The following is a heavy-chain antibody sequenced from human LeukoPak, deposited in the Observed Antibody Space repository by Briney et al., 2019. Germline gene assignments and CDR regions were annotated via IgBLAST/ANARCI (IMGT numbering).Heavy chain of an antibody. V-gene: IGHV3-49*04. D-gene: IGHD3-10*01. CDR3: TREAYGSGSYYNHDAFDI. CDR1: GFTFGDYA. Sequence: QPGGSLRLSCTASGFTFGDYAVSWVRQAPGKGLEWVGFIRSKAYGGTTEYAASVKGRFTISRDDSKSIAYLQMNSLKTEDTAVYYCTREAYGSGSYYNHDAFDIWGQGTMVTVSS. J-gene: IGHJ3*02. CDR2: IRSKAYGGTT.